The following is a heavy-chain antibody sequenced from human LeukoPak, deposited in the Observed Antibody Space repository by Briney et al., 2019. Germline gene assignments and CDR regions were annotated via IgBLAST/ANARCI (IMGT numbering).Heavy chain of an antibody. CDR1: GYTSTGYY. J-gene: IGHJ5*02. CDR3: ARDEDQGKLGGNYNWFDP. V-gene: IGHV1-2*02. D-gene: IGHD4-23*01. CDR2: INPNSGGT. Sequence: ASVKVSCKASGYTSTGYYMHWVRQGPGQGLEWMGWINPNSGGTNYAQKFQGRVTMTRDTSISTAYMELSSLRSEDTAVYYCARDEDQGKLGGNYNWFDPWGQGTLVTFSS.